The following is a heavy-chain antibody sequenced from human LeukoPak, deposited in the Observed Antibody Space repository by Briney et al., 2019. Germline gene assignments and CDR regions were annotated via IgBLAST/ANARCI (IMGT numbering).Heavy chain of an antibody. D-gene: IGHD5-12*01. CDR1: GFTFSSYA. J-gene: IGHJ4*02. CDR2: ISGSGGST. CDR3: AKDHTEVALYTFDY. Sequence: PGGSLRLSCAATGFTFSSYAMGWVRQAPGKGLEWVSAISGSGGSTYYADSVKGRFTISRDNSKNTLYLQMNSLRAEDTAVYYCAKDHTEVALYTFDYWGQGSLVTVCS. V-gene: IGHV3-23*01.